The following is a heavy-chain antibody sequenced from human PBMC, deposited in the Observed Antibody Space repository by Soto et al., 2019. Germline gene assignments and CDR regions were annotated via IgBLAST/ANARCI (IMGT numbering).Heavy chain of an antibody. Sequence: SETLSLTCAVYGGSFSGYYWSWIRQPPGKGLEWIGEINHSGSTNYNPSLKSRVTISVDTSKNQFSLKLSSVTAADTAVYYCARGLGGVGFSVIVHYYYGMDFWGQGTTVTVSS. CDR3: ARGLGGVGFSVIVHYYYGMDF. V-gene: IGHV4-34*01. J-gene: IGHJ6*02. CDR1: GGSFSGYY. D-gene: IGHD2-21*01. CDR2: INHSGST.